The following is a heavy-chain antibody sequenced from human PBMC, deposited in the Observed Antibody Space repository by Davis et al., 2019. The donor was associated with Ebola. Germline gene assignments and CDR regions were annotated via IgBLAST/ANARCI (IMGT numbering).Heavy chain of an antibody. J-gene: IGHJ4*02. CDR1: GGSISSYY. V-gene: IGHV4-59*08. CDR2: IYYSGST. D-gene: IGHD3-22*01. Sequence: SETLSLTCTVSGGSISSYYWSWIRQPPGKGLEWIGYIYYSGSTNYNPSLKSRVTISVDTSKNQFSLKLSSVTAADTAVYYCARVYYYDRFDYWGQGTLVTVSS. CDR3: ARVYYYDRFDY.